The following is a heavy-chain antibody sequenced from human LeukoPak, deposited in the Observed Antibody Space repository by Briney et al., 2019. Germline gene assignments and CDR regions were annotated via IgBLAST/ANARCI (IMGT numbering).Heavy chain of an antibody. J-gene: IGHJ4*02. Sequence: ASVKVSCSASGYSFTGYYLHCVRPAPGQGLEWVGCTNPNNDDTQYAQKFHDSIAMTSDTAFNTAYLELRSVTSCDTAVYYCTSVADFDYWGRGTQVTVSS. CDR3: TSVADFDY. V-gene: IGHV1-2*04. CDR2: TNPNNDDT. CDR1: GYSFTGYY.